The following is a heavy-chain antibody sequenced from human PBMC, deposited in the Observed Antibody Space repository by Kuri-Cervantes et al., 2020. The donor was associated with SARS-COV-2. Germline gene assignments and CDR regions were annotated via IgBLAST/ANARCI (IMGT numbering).Heavy chain of an antibody. J-gene: IGHJ4*02. V-gene: IGHV1-2*02. CDR1: GYTFTDYY. CDR3: AREDRAAAATFDY. D-gene: IGHD6-13*01. Sequence: ASVKVSCKAPGYTFTDYYMYWVRQAPGQGLEWMGWINPNTGDTNYAQRFQARVTMARDTSISTAYMELTRLKSEDTAVYYCAREDRAAAATFDYWGQGTLVTVSS. CDR2: INPNTGDT.